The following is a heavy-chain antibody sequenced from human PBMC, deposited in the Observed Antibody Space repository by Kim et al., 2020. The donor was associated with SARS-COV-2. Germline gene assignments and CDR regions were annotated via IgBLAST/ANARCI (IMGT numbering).Heavy chain of an antibody. V-gene: IGHV4-59*01. CDR1: GGSISSYY. J-gene: IGHJ6*02. CDR2: IYYSGST. Sequence: SETLSLTCTVSGGSISSYYWSWIRQPPGKGLELIWYIYYSGSTNYNPSLKSRVTISVDTSKNQFSLKLSPVAAADTAVYYCARVGETIFSAYGMDVWGQGTTVTVSS. CDR3: ARVGETIFSAYGMDV. D-gene: IGHD3-16*01.